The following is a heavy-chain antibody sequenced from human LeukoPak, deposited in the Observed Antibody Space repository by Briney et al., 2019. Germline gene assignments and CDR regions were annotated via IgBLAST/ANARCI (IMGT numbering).Heavy chain of an antibody. J-gene: IGHJ4*02. CDR2: ITGSGVST. D-gene: IGHD4-11*01. CDR1: GFTFSSYG. V-gene: IGHV3-23*01. CDR3: AKDPSNYGH. Sequence: GGSLRLSCAASGFTFSSYGMSWVRQAPGKGLEWVSAITGSGVSTYYADSVKGRFTISRDNSKNTLYLQMNSLRAEDTAVYYCAKDPSNYGHWGQGTLVTVSS.